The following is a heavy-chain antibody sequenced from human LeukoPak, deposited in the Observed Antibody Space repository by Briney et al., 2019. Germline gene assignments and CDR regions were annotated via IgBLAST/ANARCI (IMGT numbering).Heavy chain of an antibody. Sequence: PGGSLRLSCVASGFKFSDSYMNWIRQAPGKGLEWVSVIYSGGSTYYADSVKGRFTISRDNSKNTLYLQMNSLRAENTAVYYCARERGLGGYNYWGQGTLVTVSS. V-gene: IGHV3-66*01. CDR3: ARERGLGGYNY. D-gene: IGHD6-25*01. J-gene: IGHJ4*02. CDR2: IYSGGST. CDR1: GFKFSDSY.